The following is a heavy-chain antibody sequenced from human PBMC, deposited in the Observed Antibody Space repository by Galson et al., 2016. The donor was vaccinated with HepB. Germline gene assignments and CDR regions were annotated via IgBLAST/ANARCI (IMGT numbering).Heavy chain of an antibody. CDR3: VSRGAQWLVTADS. D-gene: IGHD5-12*01. CDR1: TFMFSSYT. V-gene: IGHV3-64D*06. Sequence: SLRLSCAASTFMFSSYTMHWVRQAPGKGLEYVSAISSDGGSKYYIDSVKGRFTISRDNSKNSLYLQMTSLRTEDTAVYYCVSRGAQWLVTADSWGQGTLVVVSS. J-gene: IGHJ4*02. CDR2: ISSDGGSK.